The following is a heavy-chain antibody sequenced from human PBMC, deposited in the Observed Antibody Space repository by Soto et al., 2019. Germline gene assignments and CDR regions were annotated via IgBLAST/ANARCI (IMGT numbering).Heavy chain of an antibody. CDR3: ARARGDYYDSSGYFFDY. Sequence: SETLSLTCAVSGGSISSGGYSWSWIRQPPGKGLEWIGYIYHSGSTYYNPSLKSRVTISVDRAKNQFSLKLSSVTAADTAVYYCARARGDYYDSSGYFFDYWGQGTLVTVSS. J-gene: IGHJ4*02. V-gene: IGHV4-30-2*01. D-gene: IGHD3-22*01. CDR2: IYHSGST. CDR1: GGSISSGGYS.